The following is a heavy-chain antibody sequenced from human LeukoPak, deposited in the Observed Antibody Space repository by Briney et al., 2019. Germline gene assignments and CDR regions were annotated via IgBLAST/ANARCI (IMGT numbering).Heavy chain of an antibody. CDR1: GFIFSSYP. D-gene: IGHD6-13*01. Sequence: GGSLRLSCSTSGFIFSSYPMHWVRQPPGKGLEYVSVITSNGDSTNYADSVKGRFTISRDNSKNTLSLYMSSLGAEDTAVYYCVKDQGEYSSSWYYFDNWGQGTLVTVSS. V-gene: IGHV3-64D*06. J-gene: IGHJ4*02. CDR3: VKDQGEYSSSWYYFDN. CDR2: ITSNGDST.